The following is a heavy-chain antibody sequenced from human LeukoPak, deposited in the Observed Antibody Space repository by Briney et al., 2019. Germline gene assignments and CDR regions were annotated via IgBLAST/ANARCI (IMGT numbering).Heavy chain of an antibody. J-gene: IGHJ5*02. CDR3: ARGGFGSGWYGPNSFDP. CDR2: IKQDGSEK. D-gene: IGHD6-19*01. CDR1: GFTFSNYW. Sequence: GGSLRLSCAASGFTFSNYWMSWVRQAPGKRLEWVANIKQDGSEKNYVDSVKGRFTISRDNAKNSLYLQMNSLRAEDTAVYYCARGGFGSGWYGPNSFDPWGQGTLVTVSS. V-gene: IGHV3-7*04.